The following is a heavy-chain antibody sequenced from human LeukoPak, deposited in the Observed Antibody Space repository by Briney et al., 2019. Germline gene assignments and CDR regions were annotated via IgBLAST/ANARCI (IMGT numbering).Heavy chain of an antibody. CDR2: ISRRSGYL. CDR1: GFTFSSYT. Sequence: GGSLRLSCAASGFTFSSYTMNWVRQAPGKGLEWVSSISRRSGYLYYADSVKGRFTISRDNAKNSLYLQLNSLGVADTAVYYCARDPATDWSVSYYFDFWGQGALDTVSS. V-gene: IGHV3-21*06. J-gene: IGHJ4*02. CDR3: ARDPATDWSVSYYFDF. D-gene: IGHD2-21*01.